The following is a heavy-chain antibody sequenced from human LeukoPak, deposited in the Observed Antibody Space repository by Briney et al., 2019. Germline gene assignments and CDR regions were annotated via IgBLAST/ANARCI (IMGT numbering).Heavy chain of an antibody. CDR2: ISSSSSTI. Sequence: GGSLRLSCAASGFTFSSYSMNWVRQAPGKGLEWVSYISSSSSTIYYADSVKGRFTISRDNAKNTLYLQMNSLRAEDTAVYYCARGCSSTSCYAFYWGQGTLVTVSS. J-gene: IGHJ4*02. CDR1: GFTFSSYS. CDR3: ARGCSSTSCYAFY. D-gene: IGHD2-2*01. V-gene: IGHV3-48*04.